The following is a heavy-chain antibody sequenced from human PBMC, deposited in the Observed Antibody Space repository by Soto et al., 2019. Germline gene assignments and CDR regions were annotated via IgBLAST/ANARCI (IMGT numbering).Heavy chain of an antibody. J-gene: IGHJ5*02. CDR1: GGTFSSYA. CDR3: ARRLLLHGWFDP. Sequence: QVQLVQSGAEVKKPGASVKVSCKASGGTFSSYAISWVRPAPGQGLEWMGGIIPIFGTANYAQKFKGRVTITADESTSTDYMELSSLRSEYTAVYYCARRLLLHGWFDPWGQGTLVTVSS. CDR2: IIPIFGTA. D-gene: IGHD2-15*01. V-gene: IGHV1-69*01.